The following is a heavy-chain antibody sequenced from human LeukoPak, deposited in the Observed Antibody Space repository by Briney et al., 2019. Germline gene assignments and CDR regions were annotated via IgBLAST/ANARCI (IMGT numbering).Heavy chain of an antibody. CDR2: ISAYNGNT. V-gene: IGHV1-18*01. J-gene: IGHJ4*02. D-gene: IGHD2-15*01. Sequence: GASVKVSCKASGYTFTSYGISWVRQAPGQGLEWMGWISAYNGNTNYAQKLQGRVTMTTDTSTSTAYMELRSLRSDDTAVYYCATYCSGGSCYSVPDYWGQGTLVTVSS. CDR1: GYTFTSYG. CDR3: ATYCSGGSCYSVPDY.